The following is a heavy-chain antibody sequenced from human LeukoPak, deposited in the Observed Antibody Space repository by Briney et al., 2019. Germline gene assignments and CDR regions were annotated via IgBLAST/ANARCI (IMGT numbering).Heavy chain of an antibody. CDR1: GYTFTGYY. CDR3: ARDLEGYHYGSGNYPQ. V-gene: IGHV1-2*02. D-gene: IGHD3-10*01. Sequence: ASMKVSCKASGYTFTGYYIHWLRQAPGQGLEWMGFINPNSGGTNYAQKFQGRVTMTRDTSISTAYLELSSLTSDDTAVYYCARDLEGYHYGSGNYPQWGQGTLITVSS. CDR2: INPNSGGT. J-gene: IGHJ4*02.